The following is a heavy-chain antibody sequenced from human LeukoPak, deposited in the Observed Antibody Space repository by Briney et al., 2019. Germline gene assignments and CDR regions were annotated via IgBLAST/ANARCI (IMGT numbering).Heavy chain of an antibody. Sequence: PGGSLRLSCAASGFTFSSYWMSWVRQAPGKGLEWVANIKQDGSEKFYVDSVKGRFTIPRDNAKNSLYLQMNSLRAEDTAVHYCAPYDSSGGGLDYWGQGTLVTVSS. J-gene: IGHJ4*02. CDR1: GFTFSSYW. V-gene: IGHV3-7*01. CDR2: IKQDGSEK. D-gene: IGHD3-22*01. CDR3: APYDSSGGGLDY.